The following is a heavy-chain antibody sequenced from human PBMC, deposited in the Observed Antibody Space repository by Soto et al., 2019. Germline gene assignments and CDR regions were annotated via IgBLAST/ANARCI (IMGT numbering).Heavy chain of an antibody. V-gene: IGHV1-18*01. CDR3: VRDETGTTPFDY. J-gene: IGHJ4*02. CDR1: GYTFTSYG. CDR2: ISAYNGNT. D-gene: IGHD1-7*01. Sequence: ASVKVSCKTSGYTFTSYGMSWVRQAPGQGLEWMGWISAYNGNTNYAQKLQGRVTMTTDTSTSTAYMELRSLRSDDTAVYYCVRDETGTTPFDYWGQGTLVTVSS.